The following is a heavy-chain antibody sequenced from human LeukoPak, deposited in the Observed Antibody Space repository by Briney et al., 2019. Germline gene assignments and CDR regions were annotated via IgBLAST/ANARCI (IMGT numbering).Heavy chain of an antibody. CDR2: INPNSGGT. D-gene: IGHD2/OR15-2a*01. CDR1: GYSFSDFY. Sequence: ASVKVSCTASGYSFSDFYIHWLRQAPGQGLEWLGWINPNSGGTNFAQYFQGRVTMTRDTSTSIVYMELSSLRSDDTAVYYCARPLGSLKEYWWFDPWGQGTLVTVSS. CDR3: ARPLGSLKEYWWFDP. J-gene: IGHJ5*02. V-gene: IGHV1-2*02.